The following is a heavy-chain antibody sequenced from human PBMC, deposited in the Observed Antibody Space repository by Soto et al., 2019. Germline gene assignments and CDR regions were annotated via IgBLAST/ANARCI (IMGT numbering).Heavy chain of an antibody. V-gene: IGHV3-33*01. CDR3: ERDLVLPEYYFDY. CDR2: IWYDGSNK. D-gene: IGHD2-15*01. Sequence: ESGGGVVQPGRSLRLSCAASGFTFNSYGMHWVRQAPGKGLEWVAVIWYDGSNKYYADSVKGRFTISRDNSKNTLYLQMNSLRAEDTAVYYCERDLVLPEYYFDYWGQGTLVTVSS. CDR1: GFTFNSYG. J-gene: IGHJ4*02.